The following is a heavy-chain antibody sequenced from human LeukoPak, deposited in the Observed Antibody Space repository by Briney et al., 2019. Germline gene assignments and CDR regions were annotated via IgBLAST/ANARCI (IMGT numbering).Heavy chain of an antibody. CDR2: IHHSGST. CDR3: ARGGGSCYYTYCFAFDN. J-gene: IGHJ4*02. V-gene: IGHV4-4*02. D-gene: IGHD3-3*01. Sequence: SETLSLTCAVSGASISNDRRWSWVRQPPGKGLEWIGDIHHSGSTNYNPSLKSRVTISVDKSKNQFSLNLSSVTAADTAVYYCARGGGSCYYTYCFAFDNWGQGTLVTVSS. CDR1: GASISNDRR.